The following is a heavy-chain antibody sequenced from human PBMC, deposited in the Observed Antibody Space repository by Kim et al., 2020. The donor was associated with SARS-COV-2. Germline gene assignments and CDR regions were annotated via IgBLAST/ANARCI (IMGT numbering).Heavy chain of an antibody. D-gene: IGHD1-26*01. CDR3: ARGEGGSYEASSY. V-gene: IGHV1-69*01. Sequence: YAQKFQGRVTITADESTSTAYMELSSLRSEDTAVYYCARGEGGSYEASSYWGQGTLVTVSS. J-gene: IGHJ4*02.